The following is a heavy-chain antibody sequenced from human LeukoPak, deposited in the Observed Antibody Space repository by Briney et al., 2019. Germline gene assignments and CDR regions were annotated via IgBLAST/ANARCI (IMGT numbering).Heavy chain of an antibody. CDR2: ISAYNGNT. J-gene: IGHJ5*02. D-gene: IGHD2-15*01. Sequence: ASVKVSCKASGYTFTSYGISWVRQAPGQGLEWMGWISAYNGNTNYAQKLQGRVTMTTDTSTSTAYMELSRLRSDDTAVYYCAREYCSGGSCYQSSWWFDPWGQGTLVTVSS. CDR1: GYTFTSYG. V-gene: IGHV1-18*01. CDR3: AREYCSGGSCYQSSWWFDP.